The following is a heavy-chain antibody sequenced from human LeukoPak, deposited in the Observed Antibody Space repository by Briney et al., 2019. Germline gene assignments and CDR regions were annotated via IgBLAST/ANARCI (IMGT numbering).Heavy chain of an antibody. J-gene: IGHJ4*02. CDR1: GFTVGSNH. Sequence: GGSLRLSCAASGFTVGSNHMSWVRQAPGKGLEWVSIIYSVGSTYYADSVKGRFTISRDNAKNSLYLQMNSLRAEDTALYHCARDRYYDSSGSFDYWGQGTLVTVSS. V-gene: IGHV3-53*01. D-gene: IGHD3-22*01. CDR3: ARDRYYDSSGSFDY. CDR2: IYSVGST.